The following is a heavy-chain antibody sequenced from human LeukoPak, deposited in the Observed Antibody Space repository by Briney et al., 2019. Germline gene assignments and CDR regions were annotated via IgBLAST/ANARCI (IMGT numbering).Heavy chain of an antibody. D-gene: IGHD3-16*01. CDR3: AKGRLGFDY. V-gene: IGHV3-23*01. CDR1: GFTFSIFG. Sequence: GGSLRLPCAASGFTFSIFGMTWVRQAPGKGLEWVSSISTGDGSTYYADSVKGRFTISRDNSKNTLYLQMNILRAEDTAVYYCAKGRLGFDYWGQGALVTVSS. CDR2: ISTGDGST. J-gene: IGHJ4*02.